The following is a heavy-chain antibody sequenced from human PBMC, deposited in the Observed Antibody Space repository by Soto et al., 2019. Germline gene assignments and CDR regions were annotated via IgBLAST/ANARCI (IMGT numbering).Heavy chain of an antibody. V-gene: IGHV3-7*02. D-gene: IGHD3-3*01. Sequence: PGGSLRLSCAISGFLFSSYWMSWVRQAPGKGLEWVAHINQDGNEKYYVDSVKGRFTISRDNAKNSLYLQMNTLRAEDTAVYYFTKPRYGLQWDPFDPWGQGNLVTVS. CDR1: GFLFSSYW. J-gene: IGHJ5*01. CDR2: INQDGNEK. CDR3: TKPRYGLQWDPFDP.